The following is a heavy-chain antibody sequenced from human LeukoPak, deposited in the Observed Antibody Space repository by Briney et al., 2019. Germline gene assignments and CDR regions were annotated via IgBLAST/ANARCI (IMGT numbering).Heavy chain of an antibody. Sequence: PGGSLRLSCAASGFTFSSYAMTWVRQAPGNGLEWVSSIDASGGSTYYADSVKGRFTTSRDNSKNTFFLQMNTLRAADTAVYYCAKGSGSGWYGWFAPWGQGTLVTVSS. CDR3: AKGSGSGWYGWFAP. CDR2: IDASGGST. J-gene: IGHJ5*02. V-gene: IGHV3-23*01. CDR1: GFTFSSYA. D-gene: IGHD6-19*01.